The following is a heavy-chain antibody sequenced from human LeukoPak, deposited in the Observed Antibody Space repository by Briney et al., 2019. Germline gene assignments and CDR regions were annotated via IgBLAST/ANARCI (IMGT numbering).Heavy chain of an antibody. J-gene: IGHJ4*02. D-gene: IGHD5-12*01. V-gene: IGHV1-46*03. CDR2: MNPSGRST. Sequence: ASVKVSCKASGGTFSSYAISWVRQAPGQGLESMGIMNPSGRSTSYAQKFQGRVTMTRDTSTSTVYMELSSLRSEDTAVYYCAIDREVVDSGYDEPQFLFDYWGQGTLVTVSS. CDR3: AIDREVVDSGYDEPQFLFDY. CDR1: GGTFSSYA.